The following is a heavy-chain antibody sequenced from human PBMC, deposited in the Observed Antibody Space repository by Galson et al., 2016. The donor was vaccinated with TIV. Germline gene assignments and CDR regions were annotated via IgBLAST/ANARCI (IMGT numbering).Heavy chain of an antibody. V-gene: IGHV4-59*01. CDR1: GASNMSYF. D-gene: IGHD3-9*01. J-gene: IGHJ6*02. Sequence: SETLSLTCTVSGASNMSYFWNWIRQAPGKGLEWIGYMDDSGNSNYHPSLKSRVIMSVDTSKRQFSLRLRSVTAADPAVYYCARCWGHYNVFTGAILWGMDVWGQGTTVTVSS. CDR2: MDDSGNS. CDR3: ARCWGHYNVFTGAILWGMDV.